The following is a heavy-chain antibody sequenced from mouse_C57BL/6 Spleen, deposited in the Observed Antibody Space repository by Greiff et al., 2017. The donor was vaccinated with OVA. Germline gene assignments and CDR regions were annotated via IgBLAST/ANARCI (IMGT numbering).Heavy chain of an antibody. Sequence: DVQLQESGGGLVQPGGSMKLSCVASGFTFSNYWMNWVRQSPEKGLEWVAQIRLKSDNYATHYAESVKGRFTISRDDSKSSVYLQMNNLRAEDTGIYYCTRLLFGYWGQGTTLTVSS. CDR2: IRLKSDNYAT. V-gene: IGHV6-3*01. D-gene: IGHD2-10*01. CDR3: TRLLFGY. J-gene: IGHJ2*01. CDR1: GFTFSNYW.